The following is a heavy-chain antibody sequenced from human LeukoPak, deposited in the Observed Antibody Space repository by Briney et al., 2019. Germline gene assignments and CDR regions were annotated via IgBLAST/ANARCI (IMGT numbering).Heavy chain of an antibody. CDR1: GFTFSSYS. CDR3: APDYSNYVRWFDP. V-gene: IGHV3-21*01. CDR2: ISSSSSYI. J-gene: IGHJ5*02. D-gene: IGHD4-11*01. Sequence: PGGSLRLSCAASGFTFSSYSMNWVRLAPGKGLEWVSSISSSSSYIYYADSVKGRFTISRDNAKNSLYLQMNSLRAEDTAVYYCAPDYSNYVRWFDPWGQGTLVTVSS.